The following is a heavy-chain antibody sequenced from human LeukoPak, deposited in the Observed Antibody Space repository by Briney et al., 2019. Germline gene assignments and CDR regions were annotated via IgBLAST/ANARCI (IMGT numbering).Heavy chain of an antibody. J-gene: IGHJ5*02. D-gene: IGHD2-15*01. Sequence: SETLSLTCTVSGGSISSYYWSWIRQPPGKGLEWIGYIDYSGSTNYNPSLKSRVTISVDTSKNQFSLKLSSVTAADTAVYYCARHRCSGGSCYPMNWFDPWGQGTLVTVSS. V-gene: IGHV4-59*08. CDR2: IDYSGST. CDR3: ARHRCSGGSCYPMNWFDP. CDR1: GGSISSYY.